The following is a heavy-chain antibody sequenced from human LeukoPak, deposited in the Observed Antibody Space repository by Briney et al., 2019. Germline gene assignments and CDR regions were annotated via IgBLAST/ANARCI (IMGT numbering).Heavy chain of an antibody. CDR1: GFTFSDYY. V-gene: IGHV3-11*01. CDR3: ARVRCSGTSCYYYFYHMDV. Sequence: LGGSLRLSCAASGFTFSDYYMSWIRQAPGKGLEWVSYISGSGSTKYYADSVKGRFTISRDNAKNSLSLQMNSLRAEDTAVYYCARVRCSGTSCYYYFYHMDVWGKGATVTVSS. CDR2: ISGSGSTK. D-gene: IGHD2-2*01. J-gene: IGHJ6*03.